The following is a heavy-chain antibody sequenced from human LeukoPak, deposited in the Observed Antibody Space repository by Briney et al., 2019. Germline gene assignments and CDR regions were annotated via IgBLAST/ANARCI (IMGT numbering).Heavy chain of an antibody. CDR1: GFTFSSYW. Sequence: PGGSLRLSCAASGFTFSSYWMSWVRQAPGKGLEWVANIKQDGSEKYYVDSVKGRFTISRDNTKNSLYLQMNSLRAEDTAIYYCTRVGYIDEGIDYWGQGTLVTVSS. CDR2: IKQDGSEK. D-gene: IGHD5-24*01. V-gene: IGHV3-7*04. CDR3: TRVGYIDEGIDY. J-gene: IGHJ4*02.